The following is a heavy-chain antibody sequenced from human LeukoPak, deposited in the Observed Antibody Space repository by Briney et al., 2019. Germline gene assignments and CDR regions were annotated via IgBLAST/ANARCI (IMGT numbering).Heavy chain of an antibody. J-gene: IGHJ6*04. CDR3: ARGGPAATHYSVDYYYYGMDV. CDR2: INPSGGST. Sequence: GASVKVSCKASGYTFTSYYMHWVRQAPGQGLEWMGIINPSGGSTGYAQKFQGRVTITADESTSTAYMELSSLRSEDTAVYYCARGGPAATHYSVDYYYYGMDVWGKGTTVTVSS. CDR1: GYTFTSYY. D-gene: IGHD2-2*01. V-gene: IGHV1-46*01.